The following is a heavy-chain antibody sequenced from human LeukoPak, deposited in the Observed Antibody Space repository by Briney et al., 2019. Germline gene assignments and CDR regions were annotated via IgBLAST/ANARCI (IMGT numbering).Heavy chain of an antibody. CDR1: GGTFSSYA. J-gene: IGHJ4*02. CDR3: SRDDSPHDYGGNSLYFDY. V-gene: IGHV1-69*04. CDR2: IIPILGIA. D-gene: IGHD4-23*01. Sequence: SVKVSCKASGGTFSSYAISWVRQAPGQGLEWMGRIIPILGIANYAQKFQGRVTITADKSTSTAYMELGRLRSEDTAVYYFSRDDSPHDYGGNSLYFDYWGQGTLVTVSS.